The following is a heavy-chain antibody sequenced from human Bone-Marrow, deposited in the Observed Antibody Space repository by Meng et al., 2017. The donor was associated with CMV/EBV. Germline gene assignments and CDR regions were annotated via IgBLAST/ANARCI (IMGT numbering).Heavy chain of an antibody. V-gene: IGHV3-23*01. J-gene: IGHJ4*02. Sequence: GGSLRLSCAASGFTFSSYAMSWVRQAPGKGLEWVSGISDSGDGTYYADSVKGRFTISRDNAKNSLYLQMNSLRAEDTAVYYCARGGWYIDYWGQGTLVTVSS. CDR2: ISDSGDGT. CDR1: GFTFSSYA. CDR3: ARGGWYIDY. D-gene: IGHD2-15*01.